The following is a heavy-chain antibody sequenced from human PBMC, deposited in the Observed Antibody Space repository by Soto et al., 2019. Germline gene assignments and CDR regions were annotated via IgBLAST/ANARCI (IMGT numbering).Heavy chain of an antibody. J-gene: IGHJ6*03. Sequence: SETLSLTCTVSGGSISSYYWCWILQPPGKGLEWIGYIYYSGSTNYNPSLKSRVTISVDTSKNQFSLKLSSVTAADTAVYYCASVYGSGSYYNRYYYYYMDVWGKGTTVTSP. CDR3: ASVYGSGSYYNRYYYYYMDV. V-gene: IGHV4-59*12. CDR1: GGSISSYY. D-gene: IGHD3-10*01. CDR2: IYYSGST.